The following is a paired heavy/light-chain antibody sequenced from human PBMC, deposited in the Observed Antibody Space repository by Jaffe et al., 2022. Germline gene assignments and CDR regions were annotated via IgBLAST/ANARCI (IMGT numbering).Light chain of an antibody. V-gene: IGKV4-1*01. Sequence: DIVMTQSPDSLALSLGERATINCKSSQSFLFSSNNKNCIAWYQQKPGQPPKLLIYWASTRESGVPDRFSGSGSGTDFTLTISSLQAEDVAVYYCQQYYSSPLTFGGGTKVEIK. CDR2: WAS. CDR3: QQYYSSPLT. CDR1: QSFLFSSNNKNC. J-gene: IGKJ4*01.
Heavy chain of an antibody. CDR2: IYYSGST. J-gene: IGHJ4*02. Sequence: QVQLQESGPGLVKPSETLSLTCTVSGGSITSFHWNWIRQPPGKGLEWIGYIYYSGSTNYNPSLKSRVTISLDTSKNQFSLRLTSVTAADTAVYYCARNLPGDYWGQGTLVTVSS. CDR1: GGSITSFH. V-gene: IGHV4-59*01. CDR3: ARNLPGDY.